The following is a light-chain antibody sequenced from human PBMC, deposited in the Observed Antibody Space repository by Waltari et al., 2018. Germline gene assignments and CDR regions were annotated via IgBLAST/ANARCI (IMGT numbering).Light chain of an antibody. CDR3: CSFAGYGIYV. CDR2: EIS. J-gene: IGLJ1*01. CDR1: NSNVDILHL. V-gene: IGLV2-23*02. Sequence: QSALTQPASVSGSPGQSITISCTAVNSNVDILHLVSWSQHHPGRNPRLLIYEISQRPSGISNRFSGSKSGKTASLTISGLQPEDEADYFCCSFAGYGIYVFGSGTQVSVL.